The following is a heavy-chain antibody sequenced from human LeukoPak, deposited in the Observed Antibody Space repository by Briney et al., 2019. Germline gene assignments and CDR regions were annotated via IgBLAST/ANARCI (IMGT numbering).Heavy chain of an antibody. Sequence: PGGSLRLSCAASGFTSSSYGMNWVRQAPGKGPEWVSYISSSSSTIYSADSVKGRFTISRDNAKNSLYLQMNSLRAEDTAVYYCARGDYYDYWGQGTLVTVSS. J-gene: IGHJ4*02. CDR3: ARGDYYDY. CDR1: GFTSSSYG. V-gene: IGHV3-48*01. CDR2: ISSSSSTI.